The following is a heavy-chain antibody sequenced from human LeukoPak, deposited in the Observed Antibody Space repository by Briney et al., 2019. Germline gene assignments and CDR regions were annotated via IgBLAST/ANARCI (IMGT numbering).Heavy chain of an antibody. J-gene: IGHJ4*02. CDR2: IYYSGST. V-gene: IGHV4-39*01. Sequence: PSETLSLTCTVSGGSISSSSYYWGWIRQPPGMGLEWIGSIYYSGSTYYSSSLQSRVTISVDASKNQFSLRLSSVTAADTSVYYCVRHGYIDYNSFDYWGQGTLVTVSS. CDR1: GGSISSSSYY. D-gene: IGHD4-11*01. CDR3: VRHGYIDYNSFDY.